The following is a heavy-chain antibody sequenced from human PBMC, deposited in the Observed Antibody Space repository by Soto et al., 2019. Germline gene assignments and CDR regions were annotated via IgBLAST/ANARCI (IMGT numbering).Heavy chain of an antibody. Sequence: QLQLQESGSGLVKTSQTLSLTRAVSGGSISRGYSWSWIRQPPGKGLEWVGYIYHIGNAYYNPYLKSRVTISIGRSKNQFSLKLTSVTAADTAVYYCARKVAARNYFDYWGQGTLVTVSP. CDR1: GGSISRGYS. V-gene: IGHV4-30-2*01. D-gene: IGHD6-6*01. CDR3: ARKVAARNYFDY. J-gene: IGHJ4*02. CDR2: IYHIGNA.